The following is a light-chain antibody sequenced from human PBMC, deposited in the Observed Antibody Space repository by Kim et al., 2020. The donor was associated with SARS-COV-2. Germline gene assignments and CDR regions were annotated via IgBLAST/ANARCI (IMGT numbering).Light chain of an antibody. CDR2: DVS. Sequence: QSITNSCTGSSSDVGAYKYVSWYQQHPGKAPKLMIYDVSNRPSGVSNRFSGSKSGNTASLTISGLQAEDEADYYCSSYTSSSTNYVFGTGTKVTVL. V-gene: IGLV2-14*03. J-gene: IGLJ1*01. CDR3: SSYTSSSTNYV. CDR1: SSDVGAYKY.